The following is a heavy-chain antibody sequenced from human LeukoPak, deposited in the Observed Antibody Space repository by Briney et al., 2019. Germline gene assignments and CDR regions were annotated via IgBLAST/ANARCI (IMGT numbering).Heavy chain of an antibody. D-gene: IGHD4-23*01. Sequence: SETLSLTCTVSGGSISSYYWSWIRQPAGKGLEWIGRIYTSGSTNYNPSLKSRVTMSVDTSKNQFSLKLSSVTAADTAVYYCAADRVRWHRIGMDVWGQGTTVTVSS. V-gene: IGHV4-4*07. J-gene: IGHJ6*02. CDR1: GGSISSYY. CDR2: IYTSGST. CDR3: AADRVRWHRIGMDV.